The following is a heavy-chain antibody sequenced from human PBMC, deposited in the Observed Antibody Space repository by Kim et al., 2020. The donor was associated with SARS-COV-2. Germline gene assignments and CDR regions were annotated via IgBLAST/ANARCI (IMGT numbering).Heavy chain of an antibody. CDR3: ARVYSWFDP. V-gene: IGHV4-34*01. D-gene: IGHD2-21*01. J-gene: IGHJ5*02. CDR2: GST. Sequence: GSTNYNPSLKSRVTISVDTSKTQFSLKLGSVTAADTAVYYCARVYSWFDPWGQGTLVTVSS.